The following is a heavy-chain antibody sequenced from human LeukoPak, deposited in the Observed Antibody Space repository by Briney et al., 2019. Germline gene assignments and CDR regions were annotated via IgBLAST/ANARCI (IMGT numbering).Heavy chain of an antibody. D-gene: IGHD2-21*02. CDR3: ARDRHIMVVTARRGNWFDP. CDR1: GGSISSYY. Sequence: SETLSLTCTVSGGSISSYYWSWIRQPAGKGLEWIGRIYTSGSTNYNPSLKSRVTMSVDTSKNQFSLKLSSVTAADTAVYYCARDRHIMVVTARRGNWFDPWGQGTLVTVSS. J-gene: IGHJ5*02. V-gene: IGHV4-4*07. CDR2: IYTSGST.